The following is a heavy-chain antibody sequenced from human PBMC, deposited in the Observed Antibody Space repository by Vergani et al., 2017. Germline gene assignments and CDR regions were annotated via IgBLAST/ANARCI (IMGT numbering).Heavy chain of an antibody. CDR1: GYTFTGYY. CDR3: ARDLHYDFWSGYPSYMDV. J-gene: IGHJ6*03. CDR2: INPNSGGT. V-gene: IGHV1-2*02. Sequence: QVQLVQSGAEVQKPGASVKVSCKASGYTFTGYYMHWVRQAPGQGLEWMGWINPNSGGTNYAQKFQGRVTMTRDTSISTAYMELSRLRSDDTAVYYCARDLHYDFWSGYPSYMDVWGKGTTVTVSS. D-gene: IGHD3-3*01.